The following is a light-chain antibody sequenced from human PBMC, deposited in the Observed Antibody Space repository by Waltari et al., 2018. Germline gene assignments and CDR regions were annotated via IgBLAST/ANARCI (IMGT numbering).Light chain of an antibody. V-gene: IGLV4-69*01. CDR3: QTGGHGTWV. Sequence: QLVLTQSPSASAPLGALVKLPCPLSIRHPHHIIAWHQQHPKKGPRYLMKVNSDGSHNKGDKIPERFSGSSSGAERYLTISSLQSEDEADYYCQTGGHGTWVFGGGTKLTVL. CDR1: IRHPHHI. J-gene: IGLJ3*02. CDR2: VNSDGSH.